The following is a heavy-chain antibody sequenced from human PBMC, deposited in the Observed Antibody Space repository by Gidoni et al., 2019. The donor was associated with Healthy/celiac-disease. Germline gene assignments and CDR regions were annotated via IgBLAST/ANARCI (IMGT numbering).Heavy chain of an antibody. CDR1: GGSFRGYY. Sequence: QVQLQQWGAGLLKHSETLSLTCAVYGGSFRGYYWSWIRQPPGKGLEWIGEINHSGSTNYNPSRKSRVTISVDTSKNQFSLKLSSVTAADTAVYYCARRLLRYFDWGGAAVGGMDVWGQGTTVTVSS. V-gene: IGHV4-34*01. D-gene: IGHD3-9*01. CDR3: ARRLLRYFDWGGAAVGGMDV. CDR2: INHSGST. J-gene: IGHJ6*02.